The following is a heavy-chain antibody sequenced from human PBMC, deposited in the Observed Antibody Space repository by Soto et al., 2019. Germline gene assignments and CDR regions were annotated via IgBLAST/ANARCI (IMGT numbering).Heavy chain of an antibody. V-gene: IGHV1-69*13. CDR2: IIPIFGTA. CDR3: ARDKKNSHYYGSGSYYTH. J-gene: IGHJ4*02. Sequence: ASVKVSCKASGGTFSSYSISWVRQAPGQGLEWMGGIIPIFGTANYAQKFQGRVTITADESTSTAYMELSSLRSEDTAVYYCARDKKNSHYYGSGSYYTHCGQVTLVTVS. D-gene: IGHD3-10*01. CDR1: GGTFSSYS.